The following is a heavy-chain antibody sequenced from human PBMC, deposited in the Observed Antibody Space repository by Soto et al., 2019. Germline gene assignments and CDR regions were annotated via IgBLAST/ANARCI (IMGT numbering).Heavy chain of an antibody. CDR2: IIPILGIA. CDR1: GGTFSSYT. Sequence: QVQLVQSGAEVKKPGSSVKVSCKASGGTFSSYTISWVRQAPGQGLEWMGRIIPILGIANYAQKFQGRVTITADKSTSTAYMELSSLRSEDTAVYYCARETEGGANYDYGDRKLFYYFDYWGQGTLVTVSS. J-gene: IGHJ4*02. D-gene: IGHD4-17*01. V-gene: IGHV1-69*08. CDR3: ARETEGGANYDYGDRKLFYYFDY.